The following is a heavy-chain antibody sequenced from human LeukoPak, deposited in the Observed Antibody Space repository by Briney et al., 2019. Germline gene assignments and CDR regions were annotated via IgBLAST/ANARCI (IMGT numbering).Heavy chain of an antibody. Sequence: GGSLRLSRAASGFTFSSYSMNWVRQAPGKGLEWVSSISSSSSYIYYADSVKGRFTISRDNAKNSLYLQMNSLRAEDTAVYYCARLRNPYCSGGSCYPGAYYYYYGMDVWGQGTTVTVSS. CDR3: ARLRNPYCSGGSCYPGAYYYYYGMDV. D-gene: IGHD2-15*01. CDR1: GFTFSSYS. V-gene: IGHV3-21*01. J-gene: IGHJ6*02. CDR2: ISSSSSYI.